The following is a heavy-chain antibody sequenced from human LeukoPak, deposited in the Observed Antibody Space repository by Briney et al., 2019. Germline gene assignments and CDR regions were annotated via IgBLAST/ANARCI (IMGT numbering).Heavy chain of an antibody. CDR1: EFTFSSYW. CDR2: INSDGSIT. V-gene: IGHV3-74*01. Sequence: GGSLRLSCAASEFTFSSYWMHWVRQAPGKGLVWVSRINSDGSITTYADSVKGRFTISRDNAKNTLYLQMNSLRAEDTAIYYCTRGGVDYWGQGTLVTVSS. D-gene: IGHD3-10*01. CDR3: TRGGVDY. J-gene: IGHJ4*02.